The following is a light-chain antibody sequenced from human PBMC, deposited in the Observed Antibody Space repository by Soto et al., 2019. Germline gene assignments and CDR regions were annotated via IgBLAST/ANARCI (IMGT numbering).Light chain of an antibody. CDR1: NIGSKS. CDR3: QVWDTSSDQYV. V-gene: IGLV3-21*02. Sequence: SYELTQPPSVSVAPGQTARITCGGNNIGSKSVHWYQQKPGQAPVLVVYDDTDRPSGIPERFSGSNSGNTTTLTISRVEGGDEADFYCQVWDTSSDQYVFGTGTKVTVL. J-gene: IGLJ1*01. CDR2: DDT.